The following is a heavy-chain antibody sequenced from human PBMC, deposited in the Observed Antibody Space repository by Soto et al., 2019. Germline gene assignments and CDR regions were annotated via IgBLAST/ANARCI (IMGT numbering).Heavy chain of an antibody. Sequence: GGSLRLSCAASGFTFSSYGMHWVRQAPGKGLEWVAVIWYDGSNKYYADSVKGRFTISRDNSKNTLYLQMNSLRAEDTAVYYCARDPLYCSGGSCYSGYYYMDVWGKGTTVTVSS. CDR1: GFTFSSYG. CDR3: ARDPLYCSGGSCYSGYYYMDV. V-gene: IGHV3-33*01. D-gene: IGHD2-15*01. CDR2: IWYDGSNK. J-gene: IGHJ6*03.